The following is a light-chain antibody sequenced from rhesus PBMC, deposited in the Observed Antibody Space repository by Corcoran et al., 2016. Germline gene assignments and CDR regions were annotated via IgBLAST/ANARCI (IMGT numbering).Light chain of an antibody. CDR3: LQYSSSPFT. Sequence: DIQMTQSPSSLSASVGDTVTITCRASQSISSWLDWYQQKPGKAPKLLIYKASSLQSGVPSRFSGSGSGTDFTLTISSLQPEDFATYYCLQYSSSPFTCGPGTKLDIK. CDR2: KAS. J-gene: IGKJ3*01. CDR1: QSISSW. V-gene: IGKV1-22*01.